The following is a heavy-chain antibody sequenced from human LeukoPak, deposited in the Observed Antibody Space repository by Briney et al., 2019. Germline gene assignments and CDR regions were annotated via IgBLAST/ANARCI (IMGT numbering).Heavy chain of an antibody. J-gene: IGHJ4*02. CDR1: GFTFSSYA. D-gene: IGHD3-3*01. CDR2: ISYDGSNK. Sequence: PGGSLRLSCAASGFTFSSYAMHWVRQAPGKGLEWVAVISYDGSNKYYADSVKGRFTISRDNSKNTMSLQMNSLRAEDTAVYYCARATLDFWSGYYHDYWGQGTLVTVSS. CDR3: ARATLDFWSGYYHDY. V-gene: IGHV3-30*04.